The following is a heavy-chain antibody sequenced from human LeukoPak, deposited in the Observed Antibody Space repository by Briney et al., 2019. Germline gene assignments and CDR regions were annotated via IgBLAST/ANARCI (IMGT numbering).Heavy chain of an antibody. J-gene: IGHJ6*03. V-gene: IGHV3-23*01. CDR3: ARGGMRGKISYTYYYMDV. CDR1: GFTFSSYG. Sequence: GGSLRLSCSASGFTFSSYGMNWVRQAPGKGLDWVSGVSGCTSGTHYENSVKGRLTISRENSSDTLSLQMNSLRGEDTAVYYCARGGMRGKISYTYYYMDVWGKGTTVTVSS. D-gene: IGHD2-2*02. CDR2: VSGCTSGT.